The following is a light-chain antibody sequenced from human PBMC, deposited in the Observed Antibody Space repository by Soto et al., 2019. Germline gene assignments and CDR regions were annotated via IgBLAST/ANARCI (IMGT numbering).Light chain of an antibody. V-gene: IGKV3-20*01. CDR1: QSLTNNY. CDR3: QQYEAVVT. J-gene: IGKJ1*01. CDR2: GAS. Sequence: IVMTQSPATLSVSPGERATLSCRASQSLTNNYFAWYQQKPGRAPRLLIDGASTRATGIPDRFSGSGSGTDFTLTISRLEPEDVAVYYCQQYEAVVTFGQGNKV.